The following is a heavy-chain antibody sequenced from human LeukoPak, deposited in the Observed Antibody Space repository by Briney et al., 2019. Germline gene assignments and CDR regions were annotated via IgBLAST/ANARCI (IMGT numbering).Heavy chain of an antibody. CDR3: AKDGIGCGGDCYSDY. Sequence: GGSLRLSCAASGFTFDTYGMSWVRQAPGKGLEWVSAISSNSANIYYADSVRGRLTISRHNSKRTLYLKMNSLRAEDTAVYYCAKDGIGCGGDCYSDYWGQGTLVTVSS. J-gene: IGHJ4*02. CDR2: ISSNSANI. CDR1: GFTFDTYG. D-gene: IGHD2-21*02. V-gene: IGHV3-23*01.